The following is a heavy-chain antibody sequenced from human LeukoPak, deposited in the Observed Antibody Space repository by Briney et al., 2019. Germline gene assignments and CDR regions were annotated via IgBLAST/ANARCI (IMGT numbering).Heavy chain of an antibody. V-gene: IGHV1-18*01. CDR1: GHTFTSYG. CDR3: AGGLQGGNWFDP. J-gene: IGHJ5*02. D-gene: IGHD5-24*01. CDR2: ISAYNGNT. Sequence: ASVKVSCKASGHTFTSYGISWARQAPGQGLEWMGWISAYNGNTNYAQKLQGRVTMTTDTSTSTAYMELRSLRSDDTAVYYCAGGLQGGNWFDPWGQGTLVTVSS.